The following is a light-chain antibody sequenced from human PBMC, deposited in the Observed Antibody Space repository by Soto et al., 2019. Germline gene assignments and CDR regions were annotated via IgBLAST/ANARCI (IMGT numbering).Light chain of an antibody. CDR2: AVS. J-gene: IGKJ5*01. CDR1: QSVKNF. CDR3: QQSNTIPNT. V-gene: IGKV1-39*01. Sequence: DIQMTQSPSSLSESVGDRVTITCRASQSVKNFLNWYQQKPGKAPKLLVYAVSNLQSGVPSRFSGSVSGTDFTLTISSLQPEDFATYYCQQSNTIPNTFGQGTRLEIK.